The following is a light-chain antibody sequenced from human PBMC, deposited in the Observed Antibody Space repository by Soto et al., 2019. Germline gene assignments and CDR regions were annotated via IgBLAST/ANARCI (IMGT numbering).Light chain of an antibody. CDR1: KMFGAT. J-gene: IGKJ1*01. V-gene: IGKV3-15*01. CDR2: GAS. Sequence: IVMTKSPAPRPLPPGEGATLSCGAIKMFGATLAWYHQKPGQAPRLLIYGASTRATVIPARFSGSGSGTEFTLTISSLQSEDFAVYYCQQYNNWPGFGQGTKVEIK. CDR3: QQYNNWPG.